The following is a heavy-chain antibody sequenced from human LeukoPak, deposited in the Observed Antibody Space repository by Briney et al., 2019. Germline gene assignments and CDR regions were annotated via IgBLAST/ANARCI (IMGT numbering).Heavy chain of an antibody. CDR2: ISGSGGST. V-gene: IGHV3-23*01. D-gene: IGHD6-13*01. CDR3: AKDRFNSRLVFDY. Sequence: PGGSLRLSCAASGFTFSSYAMSRVRQAPGKGLEWVSAISGSGGSTYYADSVKGRFTISRDNSKNTLYLQMNSLRAEDTAVYYCAKDRFNSRLVFDYWGQGTLVTVSS. CDR1: GFTFSSYA. J-gene: IGHJ4*02.